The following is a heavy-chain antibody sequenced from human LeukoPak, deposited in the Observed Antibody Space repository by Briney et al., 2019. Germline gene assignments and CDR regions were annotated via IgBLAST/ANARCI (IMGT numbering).Heavy chain of an antibody. CDR1: RFTFSNYW. D-gene: IGHD3-10*01. CDR2: IDTDGSTT. CDR3: ARTRGNAFDI. V-gene: IGHV3-74*01. Sequence: GGSLRLSCAASRFTFSNYWMHWVRQAPGKGLVWVSRIDTDGSTTRYADSVKGRFTISRDNAENTLYLQMDSLRAEDTALYYCARTRGNAFDIWGQGPMVTVSS. J-gene: IGHJ3*02.